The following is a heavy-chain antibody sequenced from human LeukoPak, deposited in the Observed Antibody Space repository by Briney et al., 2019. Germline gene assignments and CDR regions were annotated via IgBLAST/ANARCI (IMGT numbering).Heavy chain of an antibody. CDR1: GFTLSSYW. Sequence: GGSLRLSCAASGFTLSSYWMSRVRQAPGKGLEWVANIKQDGSEKYYVDSVKGRFTISRDNAKNSLYLQMNSLRAEDTAVYYCARVDRQRNNDYWGQGTLVTVSS. CDR3: ARVDRQRNNDY. D-gene: IGHD1/OR15-1a*01. CDR2: IKQDGSEK. V-gene: IGHV3-7*01. J-gene: IGHJ4*02.